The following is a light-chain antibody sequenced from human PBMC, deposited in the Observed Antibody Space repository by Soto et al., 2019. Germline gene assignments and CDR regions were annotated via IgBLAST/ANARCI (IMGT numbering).Light chain of an antibody. CDR1: RSNIGAGYD. CDR2: SNN. J-gene: IGLJ3*02. V-gene: IGLV1-40*01. Sequence: QSVLTQPPSVSGAPGQRVTISCTGSRSNIGAGYDVHWYQQLPGTAPKLLIYSNNNRPSGVPDRFSGSKSGTSASLAITGLQAEDEADYYCQSFDSSLSGWVFGGGTKLTGL. CDR3: QSFDSSLSGWV.